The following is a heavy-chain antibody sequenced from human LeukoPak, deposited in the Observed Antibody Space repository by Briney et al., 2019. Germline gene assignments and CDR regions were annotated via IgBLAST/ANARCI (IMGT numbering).Heavy chain of an antibody. V-gene: IGHV4-59*08. CDR1: GGSIRSYY. CDR3: ARHKGSSSYGMDV. J-gene: IGHJ6*02. Sequence: PSETLSLTCTVSGGSIRSYYWSWIRQPPGKGLEWIGYVYYSGSTNYNPSLKSRVTISVDTSKNQVSLKLSSVTAADTAVYYCARHKGSSSYGMDVWGQGTTVTVSS. D-gene: IGHD6-13*01. CDR2: VYYSGST.